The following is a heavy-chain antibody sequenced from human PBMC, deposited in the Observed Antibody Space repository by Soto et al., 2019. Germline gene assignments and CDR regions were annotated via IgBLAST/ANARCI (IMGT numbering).Heavy chain of an antibody. V-gene: IGHV1-69*01. Sequence: QVQLVQSGAEVKKPGSSVKVSCKASGGTFSSYAISWVRQAPGQGLEWMGGIIPIFGTANYAQKVQGRVTITADESTSTAYMELSSLRSEDTAVYYCARDRGYYDSSVYYSYYFDYWGEGTLVTVSS. CDR3: ARDRGYYDSSVYYSYYFDY. D-gene: IGHD3-22*01. J-gene: IGHJ4*02. CDR1: GGTFSSYA. CDR2: IIPIFGTA.